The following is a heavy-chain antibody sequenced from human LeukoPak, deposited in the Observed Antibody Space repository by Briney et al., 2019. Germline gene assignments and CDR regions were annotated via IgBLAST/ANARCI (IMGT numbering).Heavy chain of an antibody. CDR3: AREGVDDFWSGPANNWFDP. J-gene: IGHJ5*02. CDR1: GGTFSSYA. V-gene: IGHV1-69*13. Sequence: SVKVSCKASGGTFSSYAISWVRQAPGQGLEWMGGIIPIFGTANYAQKFQGRVTITADESTSTAYMELSSLRSEDTAVYYCAREGVDDFWSGPANNWFDPWGQGTLVTVSS. D-gene: IGHD3-3*01. CDR2: IIPIFGTA.